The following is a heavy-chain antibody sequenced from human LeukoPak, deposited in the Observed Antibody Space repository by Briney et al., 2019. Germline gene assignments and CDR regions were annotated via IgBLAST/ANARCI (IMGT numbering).Heavy chain of an antibody. CDR2: ISGSSSYI. CDR3: AREGVVVGRDFDY. CDR1: GFTFSTYN. Sequence: GGSLRLSCAASGFTFSTYNMNWVRQAPGKGLEWVSSISGSSSYIYYADSVKGRFSISRDNAKNSLYLQMNSLRAEDTAFYYCAREGVVVGRDFDYWGQGTLVTVSS. D-gene: IGHD2-15*01. J-gene: IGHJ4*02. V-gene: IGHV3-21*01.